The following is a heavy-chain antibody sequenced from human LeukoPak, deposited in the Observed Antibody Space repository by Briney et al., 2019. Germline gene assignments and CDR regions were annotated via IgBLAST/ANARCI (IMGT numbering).Heavy chain of an antibody. CDR3: ARDRGGSSWYNWFDP. CDR1: GGTFISYA. Sequence: SVKVSCKASGGTFISYAISWVRQAPGQGLEWMGGIIPIFGTANYAQKFQGRVTITTDESTSTAYMELSSLRSEDTAVYYCARDRGGSSWYNWFDPWGQGALVTVSS. J-gene: IGHJ5*02. V-gene: IGHV1-69*05. D-gene: IGHD6-13*01. CDR2: IIPIFGTA.